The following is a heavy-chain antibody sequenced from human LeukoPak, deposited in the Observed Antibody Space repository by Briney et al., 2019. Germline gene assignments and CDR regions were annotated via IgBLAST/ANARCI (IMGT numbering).Heavy chain of an antibody. CDR2: ISGSGGST. CDR1: GFTVSSNY. Sequence: PGGSLRLSCAASGFTVSSNYMSWVRQAPGKGLEWVSAISGSGGSTYYADSVKGRFTISRDNSKNTLYLQMNSLRAEDTAVYYCAMQGYSSSWYPFDYWGQGTLVTVSS. D-gene: IGHD6-13*01. J-gene: IGHJ4*02. CDR3: AMQGYSSSWYPFDY. V-gene: IGHV3-23*01.